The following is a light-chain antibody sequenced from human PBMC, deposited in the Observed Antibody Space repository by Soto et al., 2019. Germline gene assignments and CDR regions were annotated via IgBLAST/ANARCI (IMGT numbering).Light chain of an antibody. CDR1: QSVSSY. CDR2: DAS. Sequence: EIVLTQSPATLSLSPGERATLSCRASQSVSSYLAWYQQKPGHAPRLLIYDASNRATGIPARFSGSGSGTDFTLTLSSLEPDDFAVYYCQQRSDWPSTFGGGTKVQLK. CDR3: QQRSDWPST. V-gene: IGKV3-11*01. J-gene: IGKJ4*01.